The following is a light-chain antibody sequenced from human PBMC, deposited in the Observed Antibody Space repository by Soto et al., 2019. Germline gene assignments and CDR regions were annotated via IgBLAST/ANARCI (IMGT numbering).Light chain of an antibody. J-gene: IGKJ1*01. CDR2: AAS. V-gene: IGKV1-39*01. Sequence: DIQMTQSPSSLSTSVGDRVTITCRASQSITSYLSWYQQKPGKAPKLLIYAASTLQSGVPSRFSGSGSGTDFTLTISGLQPADFATYYCHQTYSSPWTFAHGTKVEIK. CDR1: QSITSY. CDR3: HQTYSSPWT.